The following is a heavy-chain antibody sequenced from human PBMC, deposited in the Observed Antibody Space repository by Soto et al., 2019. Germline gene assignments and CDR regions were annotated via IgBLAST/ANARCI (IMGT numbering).Heavy chain of an antibody. Sequence: QVQLVQSGGEVKKPGASVRVSCKASGYTFTSYGISWVRQAPGQGLEWMGRISIYNGNTNYVQKVQGRVTMTTDTSTRTAYLELRSLGFDDTAVYYCARDPGHSTTWHHAFDIWGQGTMVTVSS. CDR2: ISIYNGNT. CDR3: ARDPGHSTTWHHAFDI. D-gene: IGHD6-13*01. J-gene: IGHJ3*02. V-gene: IGHV1-18*01. CDR1: GYTFTSYG.